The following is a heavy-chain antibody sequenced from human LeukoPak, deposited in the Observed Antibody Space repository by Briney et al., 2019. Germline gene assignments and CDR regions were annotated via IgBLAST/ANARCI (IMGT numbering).Heavy chain of an antibody. V-gene: IGHV3-23*01. D-gene: IGHD2-2*01. CDR3: AKGKLVPAALFDY. Sequence: PGGSLRLSCAASGFTFSGYAMTWVRQAPGKGLEWVSTTSGSGDSTHYADSVKGRFTISRDNSKNTLYLQVNSLRAEDTAVHYCAKGKLVPAALFDYWGQGTLVTVSS. J-gene: IGHJ4*02. CDR1: GFTFSGYA. CDR2: TSGSGDST.